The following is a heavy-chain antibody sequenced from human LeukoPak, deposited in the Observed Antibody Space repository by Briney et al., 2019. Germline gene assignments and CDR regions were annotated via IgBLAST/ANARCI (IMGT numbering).Heavy chain of an antibody. J-gene: IGHJ4*02. D-gene: IGHD6-19*01. CDR2: IYHSGTT. V-gene: IGHV4-38-2*01. CDR1: GHSVSSGYY. CDR3: ARHLAGYSSGWYILYFDY. Sequence: SETLSLTCAVSGHSVSSGYYWGWIRQPPGKGLEWVGTIYHSGTTYYNPSLKRRVTISVDTSENQFSLNLSSATAADTAVYYCARHLAGYSSGWYILYFDYWGQGTLVTVSS.